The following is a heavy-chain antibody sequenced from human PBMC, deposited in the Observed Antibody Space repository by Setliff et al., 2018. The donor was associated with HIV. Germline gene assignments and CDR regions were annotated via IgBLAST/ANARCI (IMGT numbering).Heavy chain of an antibody. CDR3: ASRLKWLIPHRGAFDI. V-gene: IGHV1-18*01. J-gene: IGHJ3*02. Sequence: ASVKVSCKASTYTFSSYVINWVRQAPGQGLEWMGRISVYNGNTIYAQKLQGRVIMTTDTSTDTAYLELSSLRSEDTAMYYCASRLKWLIPHRGAFDIWGQGTMVTVSS. D-gene: IGHD6-19*01. CDR2: ISVYNGNT. CDR1: TYTFSSYV.